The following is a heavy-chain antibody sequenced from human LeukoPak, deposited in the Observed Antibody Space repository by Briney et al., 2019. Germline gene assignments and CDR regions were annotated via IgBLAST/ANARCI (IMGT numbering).Heavy chain of an antibody. Sequence: SETLSLTCTVSGDSIRSYYWSWIRQPAGKGLEWIGYMFYSGRTNYNPSLKSRVTISVDTSKNQFSLKLSSVTAADTAVYYCARVMAGSYGYYYYGMDVWGQGTTVTVSS. CDR3: ARVMAGSYGYYYYGMDV. CDR2: MFYSGRT. D-gene: IGHD3-10*01. CDR1: GDSIRSYY. V-gene: IGHV4-59*01. J-gene: IGHJ6*02.